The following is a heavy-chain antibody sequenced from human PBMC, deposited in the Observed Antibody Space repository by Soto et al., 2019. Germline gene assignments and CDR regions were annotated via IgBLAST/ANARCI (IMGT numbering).Heavy chain of an antibody. Sequence: PSETLSLACSVSGGSISSGYYYWSWIRQPPGKGLEWIGYIYHSGNTYYNPSLKSRLTISVDTSKNQFSLKLGSVTAADTAVYYCARDSGVNWFDPWGQGTLVTVSS. V-gene: IGHV4-30-4*01. D-gene: IGHD1-26*01. CDR3: ARDSGVNWFDP. CDR2: IYHSGNT. CDR1: GGSISSGYYY. J-gene: IGHJ5*02.